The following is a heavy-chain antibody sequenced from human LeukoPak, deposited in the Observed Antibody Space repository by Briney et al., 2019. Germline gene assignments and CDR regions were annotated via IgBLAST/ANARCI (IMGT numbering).Heavy chain of an antibody. V-gene: IGHV4-59*01. CDR2: FYLSGRT. J-gene: IGHJ4*02. CDR3: ARTTLPGIAAAGPVFDY. CDR1: GGSISSYF. D-gene: IGHD6-13*01. Sequence: SETLSLTCSVSGGSISSYFWSWIRQPPGKGLEWIGYFYLSGRTDYNPSLKSRVTISGDTSKNQFSLKVTSVTTADTAIYYCARTTLPGIAAAGPVFDYWGQGTLVTVSS.